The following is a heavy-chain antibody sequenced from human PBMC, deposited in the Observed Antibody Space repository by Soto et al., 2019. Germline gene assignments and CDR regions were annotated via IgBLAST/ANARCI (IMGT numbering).Heavy chain of an antibody. Sequence: EVQLVESGGGMVQPGGSLRLSCAASGFTFENYEMSWVRQAPGKGLEWVSYISSSGSVIYYADSVRGRFTMSRDNAKDSLYLQMSSLRAEDTAVYYCVRVGTLFWFDSWGQGTLVTVSS. CDR3: VRVGTLFWFDS. V-gene: IGHV3-48*03. J-gene: IGHJ5*01. CDR2: ISSSGSVI. D-gene: IGHD1-26*01. CDR1: GFTFENYE.